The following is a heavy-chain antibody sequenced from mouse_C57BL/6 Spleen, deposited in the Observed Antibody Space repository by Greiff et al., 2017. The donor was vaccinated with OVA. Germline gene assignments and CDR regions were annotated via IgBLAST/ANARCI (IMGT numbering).Heavy chain of an antibody. CDR1: GYTFTDYY. V-gene: IGHV1-26*01. Sequence: EVQVVESGPELVKPGASVKISCKASGYTFTDYYMNWVKQSHGKSLEWIGDINPNNGGTSYNQKFKGKATLTVDKSSSTAYMELRSLTSEDSAVYYCARRGIYYGNFWYFDVWGTGTTVTVSS. CDR2: INPNNGGT. CDR3: ARRGIYYGNFWYFDV. D-gene: IGHD2-1*01. J-gene: IGHJ1*03.